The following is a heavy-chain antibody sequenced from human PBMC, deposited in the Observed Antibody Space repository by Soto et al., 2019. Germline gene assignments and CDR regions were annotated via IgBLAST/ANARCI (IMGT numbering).Heavy chain of an antibody. J-gene: IGHJ4*02. Sequence: EVQLVESGGGLVKPGGSLRLSCVGSGFIFSSSGMSWVRQAPGKGLEWVSGISDSGSRTYYEDSVKGRFTISRDNSKNTLSLEMNTLRAEDTAVYYCAKDSGWLHHYWGQGTLVTVSS. CDR1: GFIFSSSG. D-gene: IGHD5-12*01. V-gene: IGHV3-23*04. CDR2: ISDSGSRT. CDR3: AKDSGWLHHY.